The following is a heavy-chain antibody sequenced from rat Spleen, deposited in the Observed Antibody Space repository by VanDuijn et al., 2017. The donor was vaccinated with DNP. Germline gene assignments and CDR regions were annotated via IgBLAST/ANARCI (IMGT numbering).Heavy chain of an antibody. CDR3: APQGGTTRDWFAY. CDR2: IKAKSNNYAT. V-gene: IGHV6-6*01. J-gene: IGHJ3*01. CDR1: GFTFSTAW. D-gene: IGHD1-5*01. Sequence: EVQVLESGGGLVQPGNSLKLSCATSGFTFSTAWMYWYRQFPEKRLEWVARIKAKSNNYATDYTESVKGRFTISRDDSKSSIYLQMNNLKEEDTAIYYCAPQGGTTRDWFAYWGQGTLVTVSS.